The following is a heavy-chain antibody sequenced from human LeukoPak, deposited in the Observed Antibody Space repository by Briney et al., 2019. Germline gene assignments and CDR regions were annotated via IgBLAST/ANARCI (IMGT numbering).Heavy chain of an antibody. J-gene: IGHJ3*02. CDR1: GFTFSTYS. CDR3: ARDRWGSDAFDI. V-gene: IGHV3-74*01. Sequence: GGSLRLSCAASGFTFSTYSMHWVRQAPGKGLVWVSYIKPDGSDTTYADSVKGRFTISRDNAKNSLYLQMNSLRAEDTAVYYCARDRWGSDAFDIWGQGTMVTVSS. CDR2: IKPDGSDT. D-gene: IGHD2-21*01.